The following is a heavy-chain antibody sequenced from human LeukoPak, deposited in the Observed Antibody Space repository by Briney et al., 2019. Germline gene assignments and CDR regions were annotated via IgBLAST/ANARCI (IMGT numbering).Heavy chain of an antibody. D-gene: IGHD2-2*01. CDR2: IRYDGSNK. J-gene: IGHJ5*02. CDR3: AKDYCSSTSCYFLDP. V-gene: IGHV3-30*02. Sequence: GGSLRLSCAASGFTFSSYGMHWVRQAPGKWLEWVAFIRYDGSNKYYADFVKGRFTISRDNSNNTLYLQVNRLRAEDTAVYYCAKDYCSSTSCYFLDPWGQGTLVTVSS. CDR1: GFTFSSYG.